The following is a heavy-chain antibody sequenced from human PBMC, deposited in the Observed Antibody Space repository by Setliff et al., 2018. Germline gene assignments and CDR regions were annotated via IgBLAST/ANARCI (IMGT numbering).Heavy chain of an antibody. CDR3: ARAGGGSSFTAYYYYYYMDV. CDR1: GGSISSYY. V-gene: IGHV4-4*07. D-gene: IGHD6-13*01. J-gene: IGHJ6*03. Sequence: SETLSLTCTVSGGSISSYYWSWIRQPAGKGLEWIGRIYTSGSTNYNPSLKSRVTMSVDTSKNQFPLKLSSVTAADTAAYYCARAGGGSSFTAYYYYYYMDVWGKGTTVTVSS. CDR2: IYTSGST.